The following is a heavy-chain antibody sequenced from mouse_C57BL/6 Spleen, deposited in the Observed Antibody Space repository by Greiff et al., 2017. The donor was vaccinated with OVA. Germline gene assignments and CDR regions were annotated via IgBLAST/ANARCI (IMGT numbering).Heavy chain of an antibody. Sequence: QVQLQQPGPELVKPGASVKMPCKASGYTFTGYRITWVKQSPGQGLEWIGDIYPGSGSTNYNEKFKSKATLTVDTSSSTAYMQLSSLTSEDSAVYYCARGLTGDYWGQGTTLTVSS. CDR1: GYTFTGYR. V-gene: IGHV1-55*01. J-gene: IGHJ2*01. D-gene: IGHD4-1*01. CDR2: IYPGSGST. CDR3: ARGLTGDY.